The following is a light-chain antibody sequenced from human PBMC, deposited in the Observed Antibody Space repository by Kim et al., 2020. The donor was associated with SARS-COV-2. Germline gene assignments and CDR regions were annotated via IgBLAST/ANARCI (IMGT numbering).Light chain of an antibody. CDR2: QDD. J-gene: IGLJ3*02. CDR1: KLGERY. CDR3: QAWDSNPEKV. Sequence: SYELNQPPSVSVSLGQTASITCSGHKLGERYATWYQQRPGQPPLVVIYQDDKRPSGISDRFSGSNSGDTATLTISGTQAMDEADYFCQAWDSNPEKVFGG. V-gene: IGLV3-1*01.